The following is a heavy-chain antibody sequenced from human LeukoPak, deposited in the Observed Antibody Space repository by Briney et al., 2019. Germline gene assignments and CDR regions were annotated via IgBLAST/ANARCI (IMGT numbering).Heavy chain of an antibody. D-gene: IGHD5/OR15-5a*01. CDR3: ARLGDTVSTDRYFDY. J-gene: IGHJ4*02. V-gene: IGHV4-39*01. CDR2: IYYSGNT. Sequence: SETLSLTCAVSGGSISSSSYYWGWIRQPPGKGLGWIGSIYYSGNTYYNPSLKSRVTLSVDTSKNQFSLKLSSVTAADTAVYYCARLGDTVSTDRYFDYWGQGTLVTVSS. CDR1: GGSISSSSYY.